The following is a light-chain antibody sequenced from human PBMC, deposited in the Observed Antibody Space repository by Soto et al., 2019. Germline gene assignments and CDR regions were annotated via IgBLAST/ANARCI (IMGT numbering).Light chain of an antibody. CDR3: QQYAGWPLT. CDR2: KTS. V-gene: IGKV3-15*01. Sequence: EVVMTQSPATVSVSPGERTSLSCRASQSIGTNLDWYQQKPGQAPRLLISKTSTRATGVPARFSGSGSGTEFTLTISSLQSEDIAVYYCQQYAGWPLTFGGGTKVDIK. CDR1: QSIGTN. J-gene: IGKJ4*01.